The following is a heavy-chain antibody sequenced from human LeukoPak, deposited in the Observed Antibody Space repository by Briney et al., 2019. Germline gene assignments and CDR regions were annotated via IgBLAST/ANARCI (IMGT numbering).Heavy chain of an antibody. CDR3: ARRKRWLRLDAFDI. V-gene: IGHV4-39*01. D-gene: IGHD5-24*01. CDR1: GGSISSSSYY. CDR2: IYYSGNT. Sequence: PSETLSLTCTVSGGSISSSSYYWGWIRQPPGKGLEWIGSIYYSGNTYYNPSLKSRVTISVDTSKKQFSLKLSSVTAADTAVYYCARRKRWLRLDAFDIWGQGTVVTVSS. J-gene: IGHJ3*02.